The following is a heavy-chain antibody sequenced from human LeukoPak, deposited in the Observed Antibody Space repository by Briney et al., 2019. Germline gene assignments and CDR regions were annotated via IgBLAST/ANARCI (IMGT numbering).Heavy chain of an antibody. CDR1: GFTFSSYG. V-gene: IGHV3-30*18. CDR2: ISYDGSNK. Sequence: PGGSLRLSCAASGFTFSSYGMHWVRQAPGKGLEWVAVISYDGSNKYYADSVKGRFTISRDNSKNTLYLQMNSLRAEDTALYYCAKGYSSGWLAFDYWGQGTLVTVSS. D-gene: IGHD6-19*01. CDR3: AKGYSSGWLAFDY. J-gene: IGHJ4*02.